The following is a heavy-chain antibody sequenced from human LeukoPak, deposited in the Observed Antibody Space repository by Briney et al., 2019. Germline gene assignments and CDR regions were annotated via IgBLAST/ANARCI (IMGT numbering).Heavy chain of an antibody. J-gene: IGHJ4*02. CDR2: MNPNSGNT. D-gene: IGHD3-10*01. Sequence: ASVKVSCKASGYTFTSYDINWVRQATGQGLEWMGWMNPNSGNTGYAQKFQGRVTMTRNTSISTAYMELRSLRSDDTAVYYCARKDYGSGRSFDYWGQGTLVTVSS. V-gene: IGHV1-8*01. CDR3: ARKDYGSGRSFDY. CDR1: GYTFTSYD.